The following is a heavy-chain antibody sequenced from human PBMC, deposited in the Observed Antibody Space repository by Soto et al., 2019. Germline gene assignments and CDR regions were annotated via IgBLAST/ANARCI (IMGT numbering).Heavy chain of an antibody. CDR2: INPSGGST. D-gene: IGHD6-19*01. V-gene: IGHV1-46*01. CDR3: ARGGRSSCSSGWYYFDY. Sequence: QVQLVQSGAEVKKPGASVKVSCKASGYTFTSYYMHWVRQAPGQGLEWMGIINPSGGSTSYAQKFEGRVTMTRDTSKSTVYMELSSLRSEDTAVYYCARGGRSSCSSGWYYFDYWGQGTLVTVSS. CDR1: GYTFTSYY. J-gene: IGHJ4*02.